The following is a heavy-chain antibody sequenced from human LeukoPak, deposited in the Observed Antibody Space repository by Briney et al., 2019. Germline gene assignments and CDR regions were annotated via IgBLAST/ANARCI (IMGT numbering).Heavy chain of an antibody. D-gene: IGHD3-16*01. Sequence: GGSLRLSCAASGFTFSSYAMHWVRQAPGKGLEYVSAISNGGGSTHYANSVKGRFTISRDNSKNPLYLQMGSLRAEDTAVYYCARASGTTGGDPTGAFDIWGQGTMVTVSS. J-gene: IGHJ3*02. CDR2: ISNGGGST. V-gene: IGHV3-64*01. CDR1: GFTFSSYA. CDR3: ARASGTTGGDPTGAFDI.